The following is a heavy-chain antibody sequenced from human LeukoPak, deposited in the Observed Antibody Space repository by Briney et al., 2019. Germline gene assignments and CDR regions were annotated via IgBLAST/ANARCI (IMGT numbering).Heavy chain of an antibody. CDR3: ARDYYDSSGYSRLFDY. CDR1: GYSISSGYY. Sequence: SSDTLSLTCTVSGYSISSGYYWGWIRQPPGKGLEWIGSIYHSGSTYYNPSLKSRVTISVDTSKNQFSLKLSSVTAADTAVYYCARDYYDSSGYSRLFDYWGQGTLVTVSS. CDR2: IYHSGST. J-gene: IGHJ4*02. V-gene: IGHV4-38-2*02. D-gene: IGHD3-22*01.